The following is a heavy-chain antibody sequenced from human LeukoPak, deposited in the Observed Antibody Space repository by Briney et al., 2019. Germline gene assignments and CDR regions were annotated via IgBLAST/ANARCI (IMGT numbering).Heavy chain of an antibody. J-gene: IGHJ3*02. D-gene: IGHD3-3*01. CDR3: ARGRFLDAFDI. CDR2: LYPSGST. Sequence: SETLSLTCSVSGGSINSGYWSWIRQPPGKGLEWIGLLYPSGSTNYNPSLKSRVTISVDTSKNQFSLKLSSVTAADTAVYYCARGRFLDAFDIWGQGTMVTVSS. CDR1: GGSINSGY. V-gene: IGHV4-59*01.